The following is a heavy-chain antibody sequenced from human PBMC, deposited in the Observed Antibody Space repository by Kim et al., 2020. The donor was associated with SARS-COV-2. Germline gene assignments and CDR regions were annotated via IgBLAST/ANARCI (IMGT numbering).Heavy chain of an antibody. CDR1: GFTVRSSF. J-gene: IGHJ1*01. CDR2: IY. Sequence: GGSLRLSCAASGFTVRSSFMSWVRQAPGKGLEWLSVIYSPDSVKGRITFSRDNSKNPFNLQMNSLRADDTAVYYCARVGDYGSGKVVYWGQGTPVTVSS. D-gene: IGHD3-10*01. V-gene: IGHV3-53*01. CDR3: ARVGDYGSGKVVY.